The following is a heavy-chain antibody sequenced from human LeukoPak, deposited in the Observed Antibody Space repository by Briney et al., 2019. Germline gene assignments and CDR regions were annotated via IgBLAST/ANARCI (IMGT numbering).Heavy chain of an antibody. D-gene: IGHD4-17*01. CDR3: ARDLWKSVPDSGLTTTADY. J-gene: IGHJ4*02. Sequence: ASVKVSCKASGYTFTSYGISWVRQAPGQGLEWMGWISAYNGNTNYAQKLQGRVTMTTDTSTSTAYMELRSLRSDDTAVYYCARDLWKSVPDSGLTTTADYWGQGTLVTVSS. CDR1: GYTFTSYG. CDR2: ISAYNGNT. V-gene: IGHV1-18*01.